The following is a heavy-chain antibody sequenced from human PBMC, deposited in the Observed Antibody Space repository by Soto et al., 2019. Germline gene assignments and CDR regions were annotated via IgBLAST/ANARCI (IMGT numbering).Heavy chain of an antibody. CDR3: ARDLHFCDGDFCGSFDP. CDR1: GDSISWGNFY. D-gene: IGHD2-21*02. J-gene: IGHJ5*01. CDR2: IYYSGTT. Sequence: QVQLQASGPGLVKPSQTLSLTCTVSGDSISWGNFYWSWIRQSPGKGLEWLGSIYYSGTTYYNPSLRSRLTVSADTSKNHFSLRLNSVTAADTAIYYCARDLHFCDGDFCGSFDPWGQGTLVTVSS. V-gene: IGHV4-30-4*01.